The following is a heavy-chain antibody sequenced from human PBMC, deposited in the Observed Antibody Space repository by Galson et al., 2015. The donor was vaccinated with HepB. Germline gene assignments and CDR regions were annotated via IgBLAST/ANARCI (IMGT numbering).Heavy chain of an antibody. CDR2: INPNTGDT. CDR1: GYTFTGYY. CDR3: APVGAGDAYDI. J-gene: IGHJ3*02. Sequence: SVKVSCKASGYTFTGYYIHWMRQAPGQGLEWMGRINPNTGDTYYAKNFQGRVTMTRDTSISTAYMELSRLTYDDTATYFCAPVGAGDAYDIWGQGTMVTVSS. V-gene: IGHV1-2*06. D-gene: IGHD3-16*01.